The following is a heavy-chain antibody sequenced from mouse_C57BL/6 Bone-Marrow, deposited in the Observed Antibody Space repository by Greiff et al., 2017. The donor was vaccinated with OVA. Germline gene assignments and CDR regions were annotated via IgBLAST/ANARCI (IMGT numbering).Heavy chain of an antibody. Sequence: VQLKESGGDLVKPGGSLKLSCAASGFTFSSYGMSWVRQTPDKRLEWVATISSGGSYTYYPDSVKGRFTISRDNAKNTLYLQMSSLKSEDTAMYYCARQGGYYGSSPFAYWGQGTLVTVSA. V-gene: IGHV5-6*01. J-gene: IGHJ3*01. D-gene: IGHD1-1*01. CDR2: ISSGGSYT. CDR1: GFTFSSYG. CDR3: ARQGGYYGSSPFAY.